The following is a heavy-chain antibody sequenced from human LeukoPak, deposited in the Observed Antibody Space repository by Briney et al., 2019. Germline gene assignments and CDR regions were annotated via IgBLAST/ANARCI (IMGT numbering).Heavy chain of an antibody. CDR2: INPSGGST. Sequence: GASVKVSCKASGYTFTGYYMHWMRQAPGQGLEWMGIINPSGGSTNYAQKFQGRVTMTRDMSTSTVYMELSSLRSEDTAVYYCARDGVAGVYYFDYWGQGTLVTVSS. CDR3: ARDGVAGVYYFDY. V-gene: IGHV1-46*01. D-gene: IGHD6-19*01. J-gene: IGHJ4*02. CDR1: GYTFTGYY.